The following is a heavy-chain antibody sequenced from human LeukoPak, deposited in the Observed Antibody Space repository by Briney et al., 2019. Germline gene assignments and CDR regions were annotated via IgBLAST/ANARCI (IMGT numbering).Heavy chain of an antibody. V-gene: IGHV1-18*01. CDR1: GYTFTNYH. J-gene: IGHJ4*02. Sequence: ASVKVSCKASGYTFTNYHISWVRQAPGQGLEWMGWISTNNGNTNYAQNLQGRVTMTKDTSTSTAYMELRSLRSDDTAVYYCARAIGSGWSGDYFDYWGQGTLVTVSS. D-gene: IGHD6-19*01. CDR3: ARAIGSGWSGDYFDY. CDR2: ISTNNGNT.